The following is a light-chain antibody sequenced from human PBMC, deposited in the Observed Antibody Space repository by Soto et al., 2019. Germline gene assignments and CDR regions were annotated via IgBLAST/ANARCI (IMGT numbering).Light chain of an antibody. J-gene: IGKJ4*01. CDR3: PRYNDWPLT. Sequence: EIVMTQSPATLSVSPGERATLSCRASQGIGVTLAWYQQKPGQTPRLLIYNAVTRATGVPARFSGSGSGSDFSLIIFRLQSEHFTVYYCPRYNDWPLTFGGGSKVDIK. CDR2: NAV. V-gene: IGKV3-15*01. CDR1: QGIGVT.